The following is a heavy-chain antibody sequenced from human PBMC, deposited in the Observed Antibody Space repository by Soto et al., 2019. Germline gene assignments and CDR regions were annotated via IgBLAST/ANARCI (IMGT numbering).Heavy chain of an antibody. CDR2: IYWNGDK. D-gene: IGHD3-10*01. CDR3: AHRHGSEGGYYFDC. V-gene: IGHV2-5*01. Sequence: QVTLKESGPTLVEPTQTLTLTCSFFGFSLTTTGVSVAWIRQPPGKALEWLALIYWNGDKRYNPSLKTRLTITKATSKNQVVLTMTDMDPVDAATYYCAHRHGSEGGYYFDCWGQGALVTVSS. CDR1: GFSLTTTGVS. J-gene: IGHJ4*02.